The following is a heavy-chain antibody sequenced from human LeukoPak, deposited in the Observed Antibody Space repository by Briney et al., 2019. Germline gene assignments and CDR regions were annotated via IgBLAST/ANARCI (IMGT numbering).Heavy chain of an antibody. J-gene: IGHJ4*02. CDR1: GFTFNNYG. CDR3: AKDHGSYDYVMNY. Sequence: QTGGSLRLSCAASGFTFNNYGMHWVRQAPGKGLEWLAFIRYDGSNKYYADSVKGRFTISRDNSKNTLYLQMNSLRAEDTAVYYCAKDHGSYDYVMNYWGQGTLVTVSS. CDR2: IRYDGSNK. D-gene: IGHD1-26*01. V-gene: IGHV3-30*02.